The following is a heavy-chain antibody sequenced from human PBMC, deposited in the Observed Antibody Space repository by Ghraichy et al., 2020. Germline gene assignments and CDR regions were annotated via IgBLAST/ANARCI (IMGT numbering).Heavy chain of an antibody. J-gene: IGHJ6*02. CDR3: ARVLSTGYCSSTSCLEV. CDR2: ISAYNGNT. Sequence: ASVKVSCKASGYSFTNYGISWVRQAPGQGLEWMGWISAYNGNTKYAQKVQGRVTMTTDTSTSTADMELRGLRSDDTAVYYCARVLSTGYCSSTSCLEVWGQGTTVTVSS. V-gene: IGHV1-18*01. D-gene: IGHD2-2*01. CDR1: GYSFTNYG.